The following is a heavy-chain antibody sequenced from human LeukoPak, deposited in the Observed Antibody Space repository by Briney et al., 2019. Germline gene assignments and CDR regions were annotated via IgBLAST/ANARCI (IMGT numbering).Heavy chain of an antibody. CDR1: GGSFGGYY. J-gene: IGHJ4*02. Sequence: KTSETLSLTCAVYGGSFGGYYWSWIRQPPGKGLEWIGEINHSGSTNYNPSLKSRVTISVDTSKNQFSLKLSSVTAADTAVYYCARGPWRSRLKSFDYWGQGTLVTVSS. CDR3: ARGPWRSRLKSFDY. D-gene: IGHD1-26*01. V-gene: IGHV4-34*01. CDR2: INHSGST.